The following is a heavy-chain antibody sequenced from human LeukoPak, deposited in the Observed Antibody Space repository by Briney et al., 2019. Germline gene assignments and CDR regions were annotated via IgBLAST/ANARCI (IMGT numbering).Heavy chain of an antibody. CDR3: ARGLSITMIVVVIPHFDY. D-gene: IGHD3-22*01. Sequence: ASVKVPFKASGYTFTSYYMHWVRQAPGQGLEWMGIINPSGGSRSYAQKFQGRVTMTRDTSTSTVYMELSSLRSEDTAVYYCARGLSITMIVVVIPHFDYWGQGTLVTVSS. CDR2: INPSGGSR. CDR1: GYTFTSYY. V-gene: IGHV1-46*01. J-gene: IGHJ4*02.